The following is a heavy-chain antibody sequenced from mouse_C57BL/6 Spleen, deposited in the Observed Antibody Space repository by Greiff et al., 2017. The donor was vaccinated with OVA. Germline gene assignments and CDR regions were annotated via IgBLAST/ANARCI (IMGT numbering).Heavy chain of an antibody. J-gene: IGHJ2*01. CDR1: GFTFSDYG. Sequence: EVMLVESGGGLVKPGGSLKLSCAASGFTFSDYGMHWVRQAPETGLEWVAYISSGSSTIYYADTVKGRFTISRDNAKNTLFLQMTSLRSEDTAMYYCAREGVYYDLDYWGQGTTLTVSS. V-gene: IGHV5-17*01. D-gene: IGHD2-4*01. CDR2: ISSGSSTI. CDR3: AREGVYYDLDY.